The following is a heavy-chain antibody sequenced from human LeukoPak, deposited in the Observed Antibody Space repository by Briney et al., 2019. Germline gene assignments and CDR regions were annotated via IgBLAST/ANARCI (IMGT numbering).Heavy chain of an antibody. Sequence: GGALRLSCEGSGFTFRSHWMSWGRQAPGKGVEWVAHIHQYGGEKYYVESVRGRFSLSRHNAKNSLSLEMNSLRAEDTAVYFCASVEVALSQESWGQGTLVPVSS. J-gene: IGHJ5*02. CDR2: IHQYGGEK. V-gene: IGHV3-7*01. D-gene: IGHD3-10*01. CDR3: ASVEVALSQES. CDR1: GFTFRSHW.